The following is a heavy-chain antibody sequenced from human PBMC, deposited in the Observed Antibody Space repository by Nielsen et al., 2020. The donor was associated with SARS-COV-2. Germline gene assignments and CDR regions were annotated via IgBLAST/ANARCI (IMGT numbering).Heavy chain of an antibody. D-gene: IGHD2-21*02. Sequence: SLKISCAASGFTFSSYWMHWVRQAPGKGLEWVSGISWNSGSIGYADSVKGRFTISRDNAKNSLYLQMNSLRAEDTALYYCATLGGDPLYYYYGMDVWGQGTTVTVSS. CDR3: ATLGGDPLYYYYGMDV. V-gene: IGHV3-9*01. J-gene: IGHJ6*02. CDR2: ISWNSGSI. CDR1: GFTFSSYW.